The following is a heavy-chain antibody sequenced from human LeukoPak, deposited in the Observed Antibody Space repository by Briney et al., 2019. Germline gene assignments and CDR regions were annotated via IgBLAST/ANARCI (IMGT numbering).Heavy chain of an antibody. J-gene: IGHJ6*03. Sequence: GGSLRLSCAASGFTFSSYEMNWVRQAPGKGLGWVSYISSSGSTIYYADSVKGRFTISRDNAKNSLYLHMNSLRAEDTAVYYCARDPPILTGPYYYYMDIWGKGTTVTISS. CDR3: ARDPPILTGPYYYYMDI. CDR1: GFTFSSYE. CDR2: ISSSGSTI. V-gene: IGHV3-48*03. D-gene: IGHD3-9*01.